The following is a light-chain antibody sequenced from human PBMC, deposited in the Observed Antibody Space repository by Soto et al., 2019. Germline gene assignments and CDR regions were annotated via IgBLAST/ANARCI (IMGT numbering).Light chain of an antibody. CDR1: QTISNS. CDR2: GAS. CDR3: QQYNTWPWT. Sequence: ETLMPQSPATLSVSPGARATLYCRASQTISNSLAWYQQKPGQAPRLLIFGASPRATGVPARFSGGGSGTLFTLTISSLQSEDFGVYYCQQYNTWPWTFGQGTKV. J-gene: IGKJ1*01. V-gene: IGKV3-15*01.